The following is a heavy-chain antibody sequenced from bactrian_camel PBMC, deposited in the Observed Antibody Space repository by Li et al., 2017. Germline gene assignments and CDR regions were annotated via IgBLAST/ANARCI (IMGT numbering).Heavy chain of an antibody. CDR1: EFTFDDSA. CDR3: AWSRSRWCVTWHQEHDIGY. J-gene: IGHJ6*01. CDR2: ISSDGST. Sequence: HVQLVESGGGSVQAGGSLRLSCAASEFTFDDSAMGWYRQAPGHECELVSTISSDGSTYYTDSAKGRFTISRDNANNTLYLQLNSLKPEDTALFYCAWSRSRWCVTWHQEHDIGYWGQGTQVTVS. D-gene: IGHD7*01. V-gene: IGHV3S55*01.